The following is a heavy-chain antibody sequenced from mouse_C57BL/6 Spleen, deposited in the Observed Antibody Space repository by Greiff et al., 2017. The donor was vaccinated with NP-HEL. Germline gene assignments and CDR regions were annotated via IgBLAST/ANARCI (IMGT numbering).Heavy chain of an antibody. J-gene: IGHJ4*01. CDR2: INPNNGGT. V-gene: IGHV1-22*01. Sequence: EVKVVESGPELVKPGASVKMSCKASGYTFTDYNMHWVKQSHGKSLEWIGYINPNNGGTSYNQKFKGKATLTVNKSSSTAYMELRSLTSEDSAVYYCARFEDNYYAMDYWGQGTSVTVSS. CDR1: GYTFTDYN. CDR3: ARFEDNYYAMDY.